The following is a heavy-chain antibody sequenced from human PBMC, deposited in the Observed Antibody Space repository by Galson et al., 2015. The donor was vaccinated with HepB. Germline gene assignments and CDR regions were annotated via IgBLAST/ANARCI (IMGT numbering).Heavy chain of an antibody. Sequence: SVKVSCKASGYTFTGYYMQWVRQAPGQGLEWMGWINPNSGDTNYAQKFQGRVTITRDTSISTAYMELSRLRSDDTAVYYCASSIAVAVYDAFDIWGQGTMVTVSS. D-gene: IGHD6-19*01. J-gene: IGHJ3*02. V-gene: IGHV1-2*02. CDR2: INPNSGDT. CDR1: GYTFTGYY. CDR3: ASSIAVAVYDAFDI.